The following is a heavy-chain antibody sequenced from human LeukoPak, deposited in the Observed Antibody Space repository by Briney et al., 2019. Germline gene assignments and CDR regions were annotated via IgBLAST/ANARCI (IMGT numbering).Heavy chain of an antibody. CDR2: IYYSGST. CDR1: GGSISSYY. D-gene: IGHD3-22*01. CDR3: AREGRGGYYDSSGYRELEYFDY. Sequence: SETLSLTCTVSGGSISSYYWSWIRQPPGKGLEWIGYIYYSGSTNYSPSLKSRVTISADTSKNQFSLKLSSVTAADTAVYYCAREGRGGYYDSSGYRELEYFDYWGQGTLVTVSS. J-gene: IGHJ4*02. V-gene: IGHV4-59*01.